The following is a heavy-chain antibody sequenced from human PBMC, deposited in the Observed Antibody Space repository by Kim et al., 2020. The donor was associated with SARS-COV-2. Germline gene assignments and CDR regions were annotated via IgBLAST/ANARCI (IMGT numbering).Heavy chain of an antibody. Sequence: ASVKVSCKASGYTFTSYAMHWVRQAPGQRLEWMGWINAGNGNTKYSQKFQGRVTITRDTSASTAYMELSSLRSEDTAVYYCARGVLRDTRYYYYGMDVWGQGTTVTVSS. CDR1: GYTFTSYA. J-gene: IGHJ6*02. CDR3: ARGVLRDTRYYYYGMDV. CDR2: INAGNGNT. D-gene: IGHD3-10*01. V-gene: IGHV1-3*01.